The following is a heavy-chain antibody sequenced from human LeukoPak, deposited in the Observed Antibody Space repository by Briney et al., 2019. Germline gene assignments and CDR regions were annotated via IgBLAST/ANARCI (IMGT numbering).Heavy chain of an antibody. J-gene: IGHJ5*02. D-gene: IGHD5-18*01. Sequence: GRSLRLSCAASGFTFSSYAMHWVRQAPGKGLEGVAVISYDGSNKYYADSVKGRFTISRDNAKNSLYLQMNSLRAEDTAVYYCARDRIQLWLQRGDWFDPWGQGTLVTVSS. CDR3: ARDRIQLWLQRGDWFDP. V-gene: IGHV3-30-3*01. CDR2: ISYDGSNK. CDR1: GFTFSSYA.